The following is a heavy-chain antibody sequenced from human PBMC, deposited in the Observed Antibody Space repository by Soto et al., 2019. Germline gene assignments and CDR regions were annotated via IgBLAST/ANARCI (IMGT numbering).Heavy chain of an antibody. CDR1: GGSISSGGYY. D-gene: IGHD3-10*01. Sequence: SETLSLTCTVSGGSISSGGYYWSWIRQHPGKGLEWIGYIYYSGSTYYNPSLKSRVTISVDTSKNQFSLKLSSVTAADTAVYYCARDGAIYYGSGSYYNDHYYYGMDVCGEGTTVTVSS. V-gene: IGHV4-31*03. J-gene: IGHJ6*04. CDR3: ARDGAIYYGSGSYYNDHYYYGMDV. CDR2: IYYSGST.